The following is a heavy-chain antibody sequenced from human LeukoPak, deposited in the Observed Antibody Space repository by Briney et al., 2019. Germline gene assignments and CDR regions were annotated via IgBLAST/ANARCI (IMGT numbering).Heavy chain of an antibody. V-gene: IGHV3-20*04. J-gene: IGHJ4*02. CDR2: INWNGGST. CDR1: GFTFDDYG. Sequence: PGGSLRLSCAASGFTFDDYGMSWVRHAPGKGLEWVSGINWNGGSTGYADSVKGRFTISRDNAKNPLYLQMNSLRAEDTALYYCARGGGYCSSTSCYVPSNPFDYWGQGTLVTVSS. D-gene: IGHD2-2*01. CDR3: ARGGGYCSSTSCYVPSNPFDY.